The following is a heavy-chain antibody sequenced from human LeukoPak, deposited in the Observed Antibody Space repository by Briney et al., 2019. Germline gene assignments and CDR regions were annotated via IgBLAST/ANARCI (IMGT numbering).Heavy chain of an antibody. CDR1: GDSVSSNSAT. D-gene: IGHD6-19*01. J-gene: IGHJ2*01. Sequence: SQTLSLTCAISGDSVSSNSATWNWIRQSPSRGLEWLGRTYYRSKWYNDYAAPVKSRITIKPDTSKNQFPLQLNSVTPEDTAVYYCARDGMAVAVGYFDLWGRGTLVTVSS. CDR3: ARDGMAVAVGYFDL. CDR2: TYYRSKWYN. V-gene: IGHV6-1*01.